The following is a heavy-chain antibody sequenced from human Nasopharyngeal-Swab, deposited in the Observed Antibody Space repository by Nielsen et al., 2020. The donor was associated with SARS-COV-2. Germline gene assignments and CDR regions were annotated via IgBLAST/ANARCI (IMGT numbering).Heavy chain of an antibody. CDR2: ISAYNGNT. V-gene: IGHV1-18*01. CDR1: GYTLVNYD. CDR3: ARDRVLVEADYYYYGMDV. Sequence: ASVKVSCKASGYTLVNYDLSWVRQAPGQGLEWMGWISAYNGNTNYAQKLQGRVTMTTDTSTSTAYMELRSLRSDDTAVYYCARDRVLVEADYYYYGMDVWGQGTTVTVSS. J-gene: IGHJ6*02. D-gene: IGHD2-8*01.